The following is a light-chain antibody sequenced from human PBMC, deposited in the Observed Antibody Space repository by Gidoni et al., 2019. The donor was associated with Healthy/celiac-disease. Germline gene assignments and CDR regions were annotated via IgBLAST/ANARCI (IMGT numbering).Light chain of an antibody. CDR2: DAS. Sequence: DTQMPRSPSSLSASVGDRVTITCKASKDISNYLNWYQHKPGKAPKLLIYDASHLETGVPSRFSGSGSGTDFTFTISSLQPEDIATYYCQQYYNLPRTFGQXTKLEIK. CDR1: KDISNY. CDR3: QQYYNLPRT. V-gene: IGKV1-33*01. J-gene: IGKJ2*01.